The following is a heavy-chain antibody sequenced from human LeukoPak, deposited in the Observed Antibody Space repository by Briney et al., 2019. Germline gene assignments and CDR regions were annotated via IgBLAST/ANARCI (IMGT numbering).Heavy chain of an antibody. CDR1: GFTFSSYA. J-gene: IGHJ4*02. Sequence: PGGSLRLSCAASGFTFSSYAMSWVRQAPGKGLECISGFSGSGGSTYYADSVKGRFTISRDNSKNTLYLQMNSLRAEDTAVYYCARDLYRIVVVPHYFDYWGQGTLVTVSS. CDR2: FSGSGGST. CDR3: ARDLYRIVVVPHYFDY. D-gene: IGHD3-22*01. V-gene: IGHV3-23*01.